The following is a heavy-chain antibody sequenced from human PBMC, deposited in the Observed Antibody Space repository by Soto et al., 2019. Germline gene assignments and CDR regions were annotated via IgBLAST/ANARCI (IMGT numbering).Heavy chain of an antibody. CDR2: ISASGGST. J-gene: IGHJ4*02. CDR1: GFTFNSYA. CDR3: AKGYSPSRFLEWPHYFDY. Sequence: GGSLRLSCAASGFTFNSYALGWVRQAPGQGLEWVSGISASGGSTYYADPVRGRFTISRDNSRNTLYLQMDSLRAEETAVYYCAKGYSPSRFLEWPHYFDYWGQGILVTVSS. D-gene: IGHD3-3*01. V-gene: IGHV3-23*01.